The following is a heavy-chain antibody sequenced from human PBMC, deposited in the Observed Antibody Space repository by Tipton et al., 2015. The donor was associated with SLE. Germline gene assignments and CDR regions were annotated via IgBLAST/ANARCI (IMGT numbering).Heavy chain of an antibody. V-gene: IGHV4-34*01. CDR2: INHSGST. Sequence: TLSLTCAVYGGSFSGYYWSWIRQPPGKGLEWIGEINHSGSTNYNPSLKSRVTISVDTSKNQFSLKLSSVTAADTAVYYCARVGHSSGYRGGYFQHWGQGTLVTVSS. CDR3: ARVGHSSGYRGGYFQH. CDR1: GGSFSGYY. D-gene: IGHD6-25*01. J-gene: IGHJ1*01.